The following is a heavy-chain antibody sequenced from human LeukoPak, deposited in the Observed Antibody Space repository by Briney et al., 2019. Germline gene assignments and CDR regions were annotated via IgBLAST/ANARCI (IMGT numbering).Heavy chain of an antibody. CDR2: IKEDGSQK. Sequence: GGSLRLSCTASGFTFDNFAMHWVRQAPGKGLEWVANIKEDGSQKYYGDSVKGRFTISRDNAKNSVYLQMNSLRAGDTAVYYCARIGYSSSCTDYWGQGTLVTVSS. J-gene: IGHJ4*02. D-gene: IGHD2-2*01. V-gene: IGHV3-7*01. CDR1: GFTFDNFA. CDR3: ARIGYSSSCTDY.